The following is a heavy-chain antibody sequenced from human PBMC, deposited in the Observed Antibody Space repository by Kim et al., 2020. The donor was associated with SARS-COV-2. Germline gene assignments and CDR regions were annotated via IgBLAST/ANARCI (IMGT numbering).Heavy chain of an antibody. CDR3: ARDRYNWNDALIL. J-gene: IGHJ2*01. Sequence: GGSLRLSCAASGFTVSSNYMSWVRQAPGKGLEWVSVIYSGGSTYYADSVKGRFTISRDNSKNTLYLQMNSLRAEDTAVYYCARDRYNWNDALILWGRGTLVTVSS. V-gene: IGHV3-53*01. CDR2: IYSGGST. CDR1: GFTVSSNY. D-gene: IGHD1-20*01.